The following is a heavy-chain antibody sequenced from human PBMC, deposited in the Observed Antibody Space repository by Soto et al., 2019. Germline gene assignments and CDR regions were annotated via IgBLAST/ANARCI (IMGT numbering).Heavy chain of an antibody. CDR2: TYYRSKWYN. CDR1: GDSVSSNSAA. V-gene: IGHV6-1*01. CDR3: AREGIGLELPNYYYYYMDV. J-gene: IGHJ6*03. D-gene: IGHD1-7*01. Sequence: SQTLSLTCVISGDSVSSNSAAWNWIRQSPSRGLEWLGRTYYRSKWYNDYAVSVKSRITINPDTSKNQFSLQLNSVTPEDTAVYYCAREGIGLELPNYYYYYMDVWGKGTTVTVSS.